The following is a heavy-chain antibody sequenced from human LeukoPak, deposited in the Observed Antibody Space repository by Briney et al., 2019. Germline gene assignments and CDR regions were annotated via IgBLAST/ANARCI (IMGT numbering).Heavy chain of an antibody. CDR3: ARDRGEGYCGSTSCYFSFDY. D-gene: IGHD2-2*01. CDR1: GFTFSSYT. CDR2: ISGSSSGI. V-gene: IGHV3-21*01. J-gene: IGHJ4*02. Sequence: GVSLRLSCAASGFTFSSYTMNWVRQASGKGLEWVSSISGSSSGIYYADSVRGRFTISRDNAKNSLYLQMNSLRAEDTAVYYCARDRGEGYCGSTSCYFSFDYWGQGTLVTVSS.